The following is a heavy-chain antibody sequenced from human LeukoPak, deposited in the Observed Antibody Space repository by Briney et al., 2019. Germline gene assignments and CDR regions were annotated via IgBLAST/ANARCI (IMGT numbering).Heavy chain of an antibody. Sequence: KPSETLSLTCTVSGGSISSGGYYWSWIRQHPGKGLEWIGYIYYSGSTYYNPSLKSRVTISVDTSKNQFSLKLSSVTAADTAVYYCARATWERLRGHWFDPWGQGTLVTVSS. CDR2: IYYSGST. V-gene: IGHV4-31*03. D-gene: IGHD1-26*01. J-gene: IGHJ5*02. CDR1: GGSISSGGYY. CDR3: ARATWERLRGHWFDP.